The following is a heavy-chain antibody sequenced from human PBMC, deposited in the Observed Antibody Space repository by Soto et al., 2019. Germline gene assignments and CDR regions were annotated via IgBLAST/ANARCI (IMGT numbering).Heavy chain of an antibody. CDR1: GFTFSSYS. D-gene: IGHD6-13*01. CDR2: ISGSGGYI. V-gene: IGHV3-21*01. J-gene: IGHJ4*02. CDR3: ARDRQSTPWYAADY. Sequence: GGSLRLSCEGSGFTFSSYSMNWVRQAPGKGLEWVSSISGSGGYIYYADSVKGRFTISRDNAKNSLYLQMTSLRDEDAALYYCARDRQSTPWYAADYWGQGSLVTVSS.